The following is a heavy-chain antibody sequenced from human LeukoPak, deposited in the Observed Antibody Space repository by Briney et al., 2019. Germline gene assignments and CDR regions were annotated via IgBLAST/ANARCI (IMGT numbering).Heavy chain of an antibody. CDR1: GFTFNNYA. D-gene: IGHD3-10*01. CDR3: AKSGGQDPLTYNWFDS. CDR2: ISGSADST. V-gene: IGHV3-23*01. J-gene: IGHJ5*01. Sequence: QAGGSLRLSCAASGFTFNNYAVHWVRQAPGKGLEWVSGISGSADSTKYADSVKGRFTISRDNSKKTLYVRMNSLRAEDTAIYYCAKSGGQDPLTYNWFDSWGQGTLVTVSS.